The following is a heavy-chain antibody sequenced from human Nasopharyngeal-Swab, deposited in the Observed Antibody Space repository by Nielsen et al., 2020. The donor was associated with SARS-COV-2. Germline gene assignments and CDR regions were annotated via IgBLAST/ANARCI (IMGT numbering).Heavy chain of an antibody. CDR3: ARVWGEGGAFDI. V-gene: IGHV4-30-4*01. D-gene: IGHD3-16*01. CDR2: IYYSGST. J-gene: IGHJ3*02. Sequence: PGKGLEWIGYIYYSGSTYYNPSLKSRVTISVDTSKNQFSLKLSSVTAADTAVYYCARVWGEGGAFDIWGQGTVVTVSS.